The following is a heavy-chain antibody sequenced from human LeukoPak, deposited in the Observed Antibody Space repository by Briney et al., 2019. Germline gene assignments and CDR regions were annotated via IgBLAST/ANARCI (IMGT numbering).Heavy chain of an antibody. D-gene: IGHD2-21*02. V-gene: IGHV3-48*02. CDR2: ISGSSTTI. Sequence: GGSLRLSCAASGFIISNYNMNWVRQAPGKGLEWVSYISGSSTTIYYADSVKGRFTISRDNAKNSLYLQMNSLRDENTAVYYCARAQYCGGDCYWSFDYWGQGTLVTVSS. CDR3: ARAQYCGGDCYWSFDY. J-gene: IGHJ4*02. CDR1: GFIISNYN.